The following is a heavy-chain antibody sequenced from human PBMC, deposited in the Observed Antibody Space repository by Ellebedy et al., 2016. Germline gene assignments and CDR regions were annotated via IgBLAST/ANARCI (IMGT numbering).Heavy chain of an antibody. CDR3: ARINGIDDYGGNSPYYFDY. J-gene: IGHJ4*02. V-gene: IGHV4-59*08. Sequence: SETLSLXXTVSGGSISSYYWSWIRQPPGKGLEWIGYIYYSGSTNYNPSLKSRVTISVDTSKNQFSLKLSSVTAADTAVYYCARINGIDDYGGNSPYYFDYWGQGTLVTVSS. CDR2: IYYSGST. D-gene: IGHD4-23*01. CDR1: GGSISSYY.